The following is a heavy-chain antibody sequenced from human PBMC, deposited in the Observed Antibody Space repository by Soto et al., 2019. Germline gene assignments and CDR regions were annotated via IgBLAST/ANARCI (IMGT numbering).Heavy chain of an antibody. CDR3: ARDPYYDSSGYLASNGMDV. CDR2: IYSDGST. V-gene: IGHV3-53*04. CDR1: GLTVSSNY. D-gene: IGHD3-22*01. Sequence: GGSLRLSCAASGLTVSSNYMIWVRQAPGKGLEWVSVIYSDGSTYYADSVKGRFTISRHNSKNTLYLQMNSLRAEDTAVYYCARDPYYDSSGYLASNGMDVWGQGTTVTVSS. J-gene: IGHJ6*02.